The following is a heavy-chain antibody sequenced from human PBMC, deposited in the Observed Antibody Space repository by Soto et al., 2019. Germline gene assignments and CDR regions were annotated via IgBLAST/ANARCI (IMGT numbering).Heavy chain of an antibody. CDR3: ARDALGRHDSGY. CDR1: GGPISSGGYS. J-gene: IGHJ4*02. Sequence: SETLSLTCAVSGGPISSGGYSWNWIRQHPGKGLEWIGYTYYSGSTYYNPSLKSRVTISVDTSKNQFSLKLSSVTAADTAVYYCARDALGRHDSGYWGQGTLVTVSS. D-gene: IGHD3-22*01. V-gene: IGHV4-31*11. CDR2: TYYSGST.